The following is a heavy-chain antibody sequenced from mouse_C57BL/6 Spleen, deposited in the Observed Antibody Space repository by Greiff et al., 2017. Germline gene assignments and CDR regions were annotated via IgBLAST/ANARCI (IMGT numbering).Heavy chain of an antibody. Sequence: EVQLQQSGPELVKPGASVKISCKASGYSFTGYYMNWVKQSPEKSLEWIGEINPSTGGTTYNQKFKAKATLTVDKSSSTAYMQLKSLTSEDSAVYYCARKVVYAMDYWGQGTSVTVSS. CDR2: INPSTGGT. CDR3: ARKVVYAMDY. J-gene: IGHJ4*01. CDR1: GYSFTGYY. D-gene: IGHD1-1*01. V-gene: IGHV1-42*01.